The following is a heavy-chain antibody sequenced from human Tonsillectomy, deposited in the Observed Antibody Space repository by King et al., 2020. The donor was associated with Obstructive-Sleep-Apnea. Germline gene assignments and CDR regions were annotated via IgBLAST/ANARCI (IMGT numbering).Heavy chain of an antibody. CDR3: AGGRDIVATIWGVDYFDY. CDR1: GFTFSSYS. Sequence: VQLVESGGGLVKPGGSLRLSCAASGFTFSSYSMNWVRQAPGKGLEWVSSISSSSSYIYYADSVKGRSTISRDNAKNSLYLQMNSLRAEDTAVYYWAGGRDIVATIWGVDYFDYWGQGTLVTVSS. D-gene: IGHD5-12*01. CDR2: ISSSSSYI. V-gene: IGHV3-21*01. J-gene: IGHJ4*02.